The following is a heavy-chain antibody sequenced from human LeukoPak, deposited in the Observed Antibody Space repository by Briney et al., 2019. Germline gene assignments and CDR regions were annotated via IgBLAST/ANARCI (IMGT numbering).Heavy chain of an antibody. CDR3: VNFYETY. CDR1: GNYW. CDR2: INSDGGWP. Sequence: GGSLRLSCAASGNYWMHWVRQVPGKALVWVSHINSDGGWPSYADSVKGRFTISKDNAKNPVYLQMNSLRAEDTAVYYCVNFYETYWGRGTLVTVSS. D-gene: IGHD5/OR15-5a*01. V-gene: IGHV3-74*01. J-gene: IGHJ4*02.